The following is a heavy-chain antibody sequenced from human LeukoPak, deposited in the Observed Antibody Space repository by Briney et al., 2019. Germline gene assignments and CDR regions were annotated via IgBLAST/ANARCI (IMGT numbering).Heavy chain of an antibody. CDR3: ATNTMFRGFHAFDI. D-gene: IGHD3-10*01. V-gene: IGHV5-51*01. Sequence: AESLQISCKGSGYSFTSYWIGWVRQMPGKGLEWMGIIYPGDSDTRYSPSFQGQVTISADKSISTAYLQWSSLKASDSAMYYCATNTMFRGFHAFDIWGQGTMVTASS. CDR2: IYPGDSDT. J-gene: IGHJ3*02. CDR1: GYSFTSYW.